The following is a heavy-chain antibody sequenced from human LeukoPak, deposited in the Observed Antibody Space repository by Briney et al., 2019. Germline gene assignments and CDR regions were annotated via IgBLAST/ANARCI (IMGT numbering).Heavy chain of an antibody. D-gene: IGHD3-10*01. V-gene: IGHV3-21*01. CDR3: ARDHSGGIFDY. Sequence: GGSLRLSCAASGFTFSSYSMNWVRQAPGKGLEWVSSISSSSSYISYADSVKGRFTISRENAKHSLYLQMHSLRAEDTAVYYCARDHSGGIFDYWGPGTLVTVSS. J-gene: IGHJ4*02. CDR1: GFTFSSYS. CDR2: ISSSSSYI.